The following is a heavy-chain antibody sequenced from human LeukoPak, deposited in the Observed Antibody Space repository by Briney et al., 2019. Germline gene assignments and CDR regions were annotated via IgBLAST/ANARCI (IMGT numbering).Heavy chain of an antibody. Sequence: ASVKVSCKASGYTFTSYGISWVRQAPGQGLEWMGWISAYNGSTNYAQKLQGRVTMTTDTSTSTAYMELRSLRSDDTAVYYCARMAVAAKARGTFDYWGQGTLVTVSS. D-gene: IGHD6-19*01. CDR1: GYTFTSYG. V-gene: IGHV1-18*01. J-gene: IGHJ4*02. CDR2: ISAYNGST. CDR3: ARMAVAAKARGTFDY.